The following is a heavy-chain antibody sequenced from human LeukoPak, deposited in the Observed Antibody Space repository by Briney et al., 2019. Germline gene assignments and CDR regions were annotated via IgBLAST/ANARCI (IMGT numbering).Heavy chain of an antibody. J-gene: IGHJ4*02. D-gene: IGHD6-13*01. CDR3: ARDLIEAAGIGYY. CDR1: GYTFTSYY. Sequence: GASVKVSCKASGYTFTSYYMHWVRQAPGQGLEWMGIINPSGGSTNYAQKLEGRVTMTTDTSTSTAYMELRSLRSDDTAVYYCARDLIEAAGIGYYWGQGTLLTVSS. CDR2: INPSGGST. V-gene: IGHV1-46*01.